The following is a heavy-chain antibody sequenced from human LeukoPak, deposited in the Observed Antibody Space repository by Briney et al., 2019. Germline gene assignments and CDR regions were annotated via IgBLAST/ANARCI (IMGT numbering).Heavy chain of an antibody. D-gene: IGHD4-17*01. CDR1: GGSISSSSYY. CDR3: ARDDYGDYANWFDP. V-gene: IGHV4-39*07. J-gene: IGHJ5*02. CDR2: IYYSGST. Sequence: PSETLSLTCTVSGGSISSSSYYWGWIRQPPGKGLEWIGSIYYSGSTYYNPSLKSRVTISVDTSKNQFSLKLSSVTAADTAVYYCARDDYGDYANWFDPWGQGTLVTVSS.